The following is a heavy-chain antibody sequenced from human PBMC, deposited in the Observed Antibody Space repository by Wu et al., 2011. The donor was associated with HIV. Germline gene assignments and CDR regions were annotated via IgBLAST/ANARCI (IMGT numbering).Heavy chain of an antibody. CDR1: GYTFSTYG. V-gene: IGHV1-69*01. J-gene: IGHJ4*02. Sequence: QVQLVQSGAEVKKPGASVKVSCKASGYTFSTYGISWLRQAPGQGLEWMGGIIPIFGTANNAQKFQGRVTITTDESTSTAYMELSSLRSEDTAIYYCARLSYSSGVDYWGQGTPGHRLL. CDR2: IIPIFGTA. D-gene: IGHD5-18*01. CDR3: ARLSYSSGVDY.